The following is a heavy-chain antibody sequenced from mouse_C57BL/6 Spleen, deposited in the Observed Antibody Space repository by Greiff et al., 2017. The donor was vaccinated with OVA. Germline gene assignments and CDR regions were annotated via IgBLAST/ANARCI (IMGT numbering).Heavy chain of an antibody. J-gene: IGHJ1*03. V-gene: IGHV5-4*01. CDR2: ISDGGSYT. CDR3: AIPIREYVDV. CDR1: GFTFSSYA. Sequence: EVHLVESGGGLVKPGGSLKLSCAASGFTFSSYAMSWVRQTPEKRLEWVATISDGGSYTYYPDNVKGRFTFSRDNAKNNLYLQMLHLKSEDTAMYYCAIPIREYVDVWGTGTTVTVSS.